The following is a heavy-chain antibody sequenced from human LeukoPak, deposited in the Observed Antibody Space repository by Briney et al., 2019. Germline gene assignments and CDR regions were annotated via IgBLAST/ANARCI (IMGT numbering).Heavy chain of an antibody. V-gene: IGHV4-34*01. D-gene: IGHD2-21*02. Sequence: PSETLSLTCAVYGGSFSGYYWSWIRQPPGKGLEWIGEINHSGSANYNPSLKSRVTISVDTSKNQFSLKLSSVTAADTAVYYCARGGVVVVTAPRRFDPWGQGTLVTVSS. CDR1: GGSFSGYY. CDR2: INHSGSA. J-gene: IGHJ5*02. CDR3: ARGGVVVVTAPRRFDP.